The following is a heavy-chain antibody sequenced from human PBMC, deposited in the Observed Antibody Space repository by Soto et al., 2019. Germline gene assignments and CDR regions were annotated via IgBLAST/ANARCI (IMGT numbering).Heavy chain of an antibody. Sequence: GASVKVSCKASGYTFTSYGISWVRQAPGQGLEWMGWISAYNGNTNYAQKLQGRVTMTTDTSTSTAYMELRSLRSDDTAVYYCGCDASAIFGLVKGPRYYCYGIDFWGQGTTVTVSS. V-gene: IGHV1-18*04. D-gene: IGHD3-3*01. J-gene: IGHJ6*02. CDR2: ISAYNGNT. CDR1: GYTFTSYG. CDR3: GCDASAIFGLVKGPRYYCYGIDF.